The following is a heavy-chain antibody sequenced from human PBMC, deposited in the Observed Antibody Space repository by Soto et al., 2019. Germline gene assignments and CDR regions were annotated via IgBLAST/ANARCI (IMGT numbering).Heavy chain of an antibody. Sequence: SVKVSCKASGFTFTSSAVQWVRQARGQRLERIGWIVVGSGNTNYAQKFQERVTITRDMSTSTAYMELSSLRSEDTAVYYCAADLASGGDYTLAAYWGQGTLVTVSS. CDR1: GFTFTSSA. CDR2: IVVGSGNT. V-gene: IGHV1-58*01. J-gene: IGHJ4*02. CDR3: AADLASGGDYTLAAY. D-gene: IGHD4-17*01.